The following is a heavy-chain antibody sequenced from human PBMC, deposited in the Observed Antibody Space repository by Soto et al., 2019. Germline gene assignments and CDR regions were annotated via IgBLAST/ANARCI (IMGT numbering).Heavy chain of an antibody. CDR2: INHSGGST. D-gene: IGHD3-16*01. V-gene: IGHV1-46*01. J-gene: IGHJ4*02. CDR1: GYTFTSYY. Sequence: GASVKVSCKASGYTFTSYYMHWVRQAPGQGLEWMGIINHSGGSTSYAQKFQGRVTMTRDTSTSTVYMELSSLRSEDTAVYYSARNAVTLSDAGNTWDYLDYWGQGSLVTVAS. CDR3: ARNAVTLSDAGNTWDYLDY.